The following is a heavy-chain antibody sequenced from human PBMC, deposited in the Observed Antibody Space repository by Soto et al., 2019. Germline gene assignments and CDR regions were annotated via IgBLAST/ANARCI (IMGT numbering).Heavy chain of an antibody. J-gene: IGHJ5*02. CDR1: GYTFTNYA. CDR3: ARNEVVVAATITGWFDP. CDR2: INAGNGNT. Sequence: GASVKVSCKASGYTFTNYAIHWVRQAPGQRLEWMGWINAGNGNTKYSQRFQGRITITRDTSASTAYMQLSSLTSEDTAVYYCARNEVVVAATITGWFDPWGQGTLVTVSS. V-gene: IGHV1-3*01. D-gene: IGHD2-15*01.